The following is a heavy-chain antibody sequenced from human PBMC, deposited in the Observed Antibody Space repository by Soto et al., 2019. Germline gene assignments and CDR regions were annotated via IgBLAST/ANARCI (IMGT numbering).Heavy chain of an antibody. CDR3: ARGVSMAGRPGFFHH. CDR2: ITPMSGTT. CDR1: GETFRRDV. D-gene: IGHD6-6*01. Sequence: SVKVSCKAPGETFRRDVISWVRQAPGQGLEWLGGITPMSGTTDYAQKFQGRVTISAAKSTRTAYFELSSLTFDDTGVYYCARGVSMAGRPGFFHHRGQGSLVTVSS. V-gene: IGHV1-69*06. J-gene: IGHJ1*01.